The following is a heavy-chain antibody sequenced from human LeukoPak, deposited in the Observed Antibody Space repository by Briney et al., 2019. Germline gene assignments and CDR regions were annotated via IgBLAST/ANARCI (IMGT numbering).Heavy chain of an antibody. V-gene: IGHV3-53*01. CDR2: IYSGGST. CDR1: RFTVSSNY. CDR3: ARDYYDSSGYNYFDY. J-gene: IGHJ4*02. Sequence: GGSLRLSCAASRFTVSSNYMSWVRQAPGKGLEWVSVIYSGGSTYYADSVKGRFTISRDNSKNTLYLQMNSLRAEDTAVYYCARDYYDSSGYNYFDYWGQGTLVTVSS. D-gene: IGHD3-22*01.